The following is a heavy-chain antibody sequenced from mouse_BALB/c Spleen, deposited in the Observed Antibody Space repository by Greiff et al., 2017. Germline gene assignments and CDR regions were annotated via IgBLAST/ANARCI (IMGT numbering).Heavy chain of an antibody. V-gene: IGHV1S29*02. CDR2: IYPYNGGT. D-gene: IGHD1-2*01. J-gene: IGHJ4*01. CDR3: ARQLLRPLYYAMDY. CDR1: GYTFTDYN. Sequence: VQLKESGPELAKPGASVKISCKASGYTFTDYNMHWVKQSHGKSLEWIGYIYPYNGGTGYNQKFKSKATLTVDNSSSTAYMELRSLTSEDSAVYYCARQLLRPLYYAMDYWGQGTSVTVSS.